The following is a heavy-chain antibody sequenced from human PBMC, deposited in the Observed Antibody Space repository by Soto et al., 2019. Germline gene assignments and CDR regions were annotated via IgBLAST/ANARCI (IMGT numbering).Heavy chain of an antibody. CDR2: INPNSGGT. CDR1: GYTFTGYY. J-gene: IGHJ3*02. V-gene: IGHV1-2*04. D-gene: IGHD5-12*01. CDR3: ARGWTVDIVASRIPVDI. Sequence: ASVKVSCKASGYTFTGYYMHWVRQAPGQGLEWMGWINPNSGGTNYAQKFQGWVTMTRDTSISTAYMELSRLRSDDTAVYYCARGWTVDIVASRIPVDIWGQGTMVTVSS.